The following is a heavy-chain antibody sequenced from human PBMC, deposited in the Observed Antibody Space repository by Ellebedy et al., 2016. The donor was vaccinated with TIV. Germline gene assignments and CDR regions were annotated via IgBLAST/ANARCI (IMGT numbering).Heavy chain of an antibody. CDR3: ATQGIYGGNSGGFDY. J-gene: IGHJ4*02. D-gene: IGHD4-23*01. CDR1: GGSIRRYY. V-gene: IGHV4-4*07. Sequence: SETLSLTXTVSGGSIRRYYWSWIRQPAGKGLQWIGRIYTSGSTNYNPSLKSRVTMSVDTSKNQFSLKLSSVTAADTAVYYCATQGIYGGNSGGFDYWGQGTLVTVSS. CDR2: IYTSGST.